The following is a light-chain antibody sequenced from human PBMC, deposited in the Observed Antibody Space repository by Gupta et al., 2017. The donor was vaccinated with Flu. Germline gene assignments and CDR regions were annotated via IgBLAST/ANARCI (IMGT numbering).Light chain of an antibody. Sequence: ESVLTQSPVTLSLSPGDRATLSCRASQSIGRYLAWYQQKPGQAPRLLISDASNRATGIPARFSGSGVGTDFTLTISSREPEDFAVYYCQQLNGGHPLLIFGGGTKLEIK. CDR2: DAS. CDR1: QSIGRY. CDR3: QQLNGGHPLLI. V-gene: IGKV3D-11*02. J-gene: IGKJ4*01.